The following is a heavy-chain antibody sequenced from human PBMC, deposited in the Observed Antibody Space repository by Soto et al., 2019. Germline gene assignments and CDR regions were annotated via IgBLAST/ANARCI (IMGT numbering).Heavy chain of an antibody. CDR3: AKERYYYALWDAFDI. V-gene: IGHV3-30*18. J-gene: IGHJ3*02. CDR1: GFTFSSYG. CDR2: ISYDGRSK. D-gene: IGHD3-10*01. Sequence: QVQLVESGGGVVQXGRSLRLSCAASGFTFSSYGMHWVRQAPGKGLEWVAVISYDGRSKYYADSVQGRFTISRDNSKNTLYLQMNSLRAEDTAVYYCAKERYYYALWDAFDIWGQGTMVTVSP.